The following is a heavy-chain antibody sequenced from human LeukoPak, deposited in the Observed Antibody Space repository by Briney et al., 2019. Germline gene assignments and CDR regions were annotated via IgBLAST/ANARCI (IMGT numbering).Heavy chain of an antibody. CDR3: ARGSGSYYNPSYYYYYMDV. CDR1: GGTFSSYA. Sequence: ASVKVSCKASGGTFSSYAISWVRQAPGQGLEWMGGIIPIFGTANYAQKFQGRVTITTDESTSTAYMELSSLRSEDTAVYYCARGSGSYYNPSYYYYYMDVWGKGTTVTVSS. J-gene: IGHJ6*03. CDR2: IIPIFGTA. V-gene: IGHV1-69*05. D-gene: IGHD3-10*01.